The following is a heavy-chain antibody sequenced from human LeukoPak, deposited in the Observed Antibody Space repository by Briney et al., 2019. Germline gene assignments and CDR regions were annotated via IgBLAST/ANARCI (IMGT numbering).Heavy chain of an antibody. V-gene: IGHV4-59*01. D-gene: IGHD4-23*01. CDR2: IYYSGST. J-gene: IGHJ4*02. Sequence: ASETLSLTCTVSGGSISSYYWSWIRQPPGKGLEWIGYIYYSGSTNYNPSLKSRVTISVDTSKNQFSLKLSSVTAADTAVYYCARVGPGGNSNYWGQGTLVTVSS. CDR3: ARVGPGGNSNY. CDR1: GGSISSYY.